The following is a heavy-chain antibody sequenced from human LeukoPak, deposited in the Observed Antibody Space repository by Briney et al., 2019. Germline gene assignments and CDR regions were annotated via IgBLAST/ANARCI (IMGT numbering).Heavy chain of an antibody. J-gene: IGHJ4*02. D-gene: IGHD2-15*01. V-gene: IGHV3-23*01. CDR3: AKWGYCSGGSCYSGRFDY. CDR1: GFTFSSYS. CDR2: ISGSGGST. Sequence: GGSLRLSCAASGFTFSSYSMNWVRQAPGKGLEWVSAISGSGGSTYYADSVKGRFTISRDNSKNTLYLQMNSLRAEDTAVYYCAKWGYCSGGSCYSGRFDYWGQGTLVTVSS.